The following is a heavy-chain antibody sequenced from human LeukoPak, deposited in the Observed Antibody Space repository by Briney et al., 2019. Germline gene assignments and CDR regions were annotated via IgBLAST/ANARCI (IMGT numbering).Heavy chain of an antibody. D-gene: IGHD3-22*01. J-gene: IGHJ3*02. CDR3: ARDNSSGYPDAFDI. CDR1: GFTFSSFS. Sequence: GGSLRLSCAASGFTFSSFSMNWVRQAPGKGLEWVSYIRSGGTNTDYTGSVKGRFTISRDNAKNSLYLQMNSLRAEDTAVYYCARDNSSGYPDAFDIWGQGTMVTVSS. CDR2: IRSGGTNT. V-gene: IGHV3-48*04.